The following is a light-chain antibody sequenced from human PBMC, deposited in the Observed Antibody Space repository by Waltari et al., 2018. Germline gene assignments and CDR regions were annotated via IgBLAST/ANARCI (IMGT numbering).Light chain of an antibody. Sequence: DIQMTQSPSSLSASVGDRVTTTCRTSQAIRNDLGWFQQKPGKSPKRLIHGASRLQSGVPSRFSGSGYRTEFTLTINSLQPEDFASYYFLQHNTYPLTFGGGTKVEIK. CDR3: LQHNTYPLT. V-gene: IGKV1-17*01. CDR2: GAS. J-gene: IGKJ4*01. CDR1: QAIRND.